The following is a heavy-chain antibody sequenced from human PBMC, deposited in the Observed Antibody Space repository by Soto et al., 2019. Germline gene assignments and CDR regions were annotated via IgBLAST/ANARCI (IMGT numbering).Heavy chain of an antibody. J-gene: IGHJ4*02. CDR1: GFTFSNDA. Sequence: LRLSCAASGFTFSNDAMNWVRQAPGKGLEWVSGITQNGGSTYYADSVKGRFTISRDNSKNTLHLQLNSLRAEDTAVYYCARSRELFHWGQGTLVTVSS. CDR3: ARSRELFH. V-gene: IGHV3-23*01. CDR2: ITQNGGST. D-gene: IGHD1-7*01.